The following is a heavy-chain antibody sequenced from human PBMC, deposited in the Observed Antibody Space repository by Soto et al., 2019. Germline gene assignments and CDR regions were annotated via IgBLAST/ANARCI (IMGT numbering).Heavy chain of an antibody. CDR3: ARDRREFGAIDY. D-gene: IGHD3-10*01. J-gene: IGHJ4*02. V-gene: IGHV3-64*01. CDR1: GFTFSSYA. Sequence: PGGSLRLSCAASGFTFSSYAMHWVRQAPGKGLEYVSAISSNGGSTYYANSVKGRFTISRDNSKNTLYLQMGSLRAEDMAVYYCARDRREFGAIDYWGQGTLVTVSS. CDR2: ISSNGGST.